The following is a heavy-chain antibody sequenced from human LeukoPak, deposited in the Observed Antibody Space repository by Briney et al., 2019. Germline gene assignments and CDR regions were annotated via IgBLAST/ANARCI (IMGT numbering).Heavy chain of an antibody. D-gene: IGHD5-18*01. CDR1: GGSISSGSYY. Sequence: PSETLSLTCTVSGGSISSGSYYWSWIRQPAGKGLEWIGRIYTSGSTNYNPSLKSRVTISVDTSKNQFSLKLSSVTAADTAVYYCARGLRRGQLWLRDDAFDIWGQGTMVTVSS. CDR3: ARGLRRGQLWLRDDAFDI. J-gene: IGHJ3*02. CDR2: IYTSGST. V-gene: IGHV4-61*02.